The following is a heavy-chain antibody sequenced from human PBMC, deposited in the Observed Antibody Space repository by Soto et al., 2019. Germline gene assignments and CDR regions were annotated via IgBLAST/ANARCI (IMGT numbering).Heavy chain of an antibody. V-gene: IGHV3-21*01. CDR2: ISSSSSYI. CDR3: ARDYSSSWDYYYGMDV. D-gene: IGHD6-13*01. J-gene: IGHJ6*02. CDR1: GFTFSSYS. Sequence: GGSLRLSCAASGFTFSSYSMNWVRQAPGKGLEWVSSISSSSSYIYYADSVKGRFTISRDNAKNSLYLQMNSLRAEDTAVYYCARDYSSSWDYYYGMDVWGQGTTVTVPS.